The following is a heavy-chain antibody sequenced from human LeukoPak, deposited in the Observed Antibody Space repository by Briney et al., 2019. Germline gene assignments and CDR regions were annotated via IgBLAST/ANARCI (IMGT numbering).Heavy chain of an antibody. Sequence: SETLSLTCTVSGGSISSYYWSWIRQPPGKGLEWIGYIYYSGSTNYNPSLKSRVTISVDTSKNQFSLKLSSVTAADTAVYYCARVRSSSWSGYYYGMDVWGQGTTVTVSS. D-gene: IGHD6-13*01. J-gene: IGHJ6*02. V-gene: IGHV4-59*01. CDR2: IYYSGST. CDR3: ARVRSSSWSGYYYGMDV. CDR1: GGSISSYY.